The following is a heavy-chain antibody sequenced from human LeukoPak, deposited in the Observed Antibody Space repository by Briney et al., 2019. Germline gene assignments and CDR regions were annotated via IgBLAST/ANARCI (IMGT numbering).Heavy chain of an antibody. D-gene: IGHD1-1*01. V-gene: IGHV3-48*01. J-gene: IGHJ3*02. CDR1: GFTFSSYS. Sequence: GSLSLSCAASGFTFSSYSMNWVRQAPGKGLEWVSYISSSSSTIYYADSLKGRFTISRDNAKNSLYLQMNSLRAEDTAVYYCARGNWNDAFDIWGQGTMVTVSS. CDR2: ISSSSSTI. CDR3: ARGNWNDAFDI.